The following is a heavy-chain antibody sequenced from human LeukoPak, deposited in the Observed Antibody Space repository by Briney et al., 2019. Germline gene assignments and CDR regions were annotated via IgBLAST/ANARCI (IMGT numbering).Heavy chain of an antibody. D-gene: IGHD3-22*01. CDR2: IKQDGSEK. V-gene: IGHV3-7*01. CDR3: ARDQSTYDSSGYYSDYYYYYGMDV. CDR1: GFTFSSYW. Sequence: GGSLRLSCAASGFTFSSYWMSWVRQAPGKGLEWVANIKQDGSEKYYVDSVKGRFTISRDNAKNSLYLQMNSLRAEDTAVYYCARDQSTYDSSGYYSDYYYYYGMDVWDQGTTVTVSS. J-gene: IGHJ6*02.